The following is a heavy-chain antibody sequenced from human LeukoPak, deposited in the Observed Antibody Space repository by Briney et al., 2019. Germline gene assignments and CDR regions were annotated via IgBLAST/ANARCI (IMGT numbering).Heavy chain of an antibody. D-gene: IGHD6-19*01. J-gene: IGHJ4*02. V-gene: IGHV3-21*01. Sequence: GGSLRLSCAASGFAFSSYSMNWVRQAPGKGLEWVSSISSSSSYIYYADSVKGRFTISRDNAKNSLYLQMNSLRAEDTAVHYCASNSGWTLFDYWGQGTLVTVSS. CDR2: ISSSSSYI. CDR3: ASNSGWTLFDY. CDR1: GFAFSSYS.